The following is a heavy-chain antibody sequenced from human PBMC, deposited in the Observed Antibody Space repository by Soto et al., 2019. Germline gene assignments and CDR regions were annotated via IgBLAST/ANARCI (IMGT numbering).Heavy chain of an antibody. Sequence: QGQLQASGPGLVKPSQTLSLTGTVSGGSISSGGYYWSWIRQHPGKGLEWIGYIYYSWSTYYNPSIKKRVIITVDDTNNHLSLMQSSVTAADTAVYYCARSNVLTGYYSYYYYGMDVWGQGTTVTVSS. CDR2: IYYSWST. V-gene: IGHV4-31*03. CDR1: GGSISSGGYY. D-gene: IGHD3-9*01. CDR3: ARSNVLTGYYSYYYYGMDV. J-gene: IGHJ6*02.